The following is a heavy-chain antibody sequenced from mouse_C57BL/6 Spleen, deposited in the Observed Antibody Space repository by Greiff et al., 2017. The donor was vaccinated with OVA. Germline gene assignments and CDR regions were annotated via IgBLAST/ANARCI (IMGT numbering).Heavy chain of an antibody. D-gene: IGHD2-2*01. J-gene: IGHJ4*01. CDR1: GYSITSGYY. CDR2: ISYDGSN. CDR3: SRDGYYDAMDY. Sequence: EVQVVESGPGLVKPSQSLSLTCSVTGYSITSGYYWTWIRQFPGNKLEWMGYISYDGSNNYNPSLKNRISITRDTSKNQFFLKLNSVTTEDTATYYCSRDGYYDAMDYWGQGTSVTVSS. V-gene: IGHV3-6*01.